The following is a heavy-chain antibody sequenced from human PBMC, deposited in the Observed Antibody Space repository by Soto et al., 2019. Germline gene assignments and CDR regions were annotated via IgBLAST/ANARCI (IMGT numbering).Heavy chain of an antibody. J-gene: IGHJ4*02. V-gene: IGHV1-69*01. CDR3: ARPKGTYSSGYYYFDF. CDR2: INPLVGTA. D-gene: IGHD6-19*01. Sequence: QVQLEQSGAEVKQPGSSVRVSCKTSGGTFSTYAINWVRQAPGQGLEWMGAINPLVGTADYSQKFQGRVTITAEESTSTAYMELSSLRSDDTAVYFCARPKGTYSSGYYYFDFWGQGTLVTVSS. CDR1: GGTFSTYA.